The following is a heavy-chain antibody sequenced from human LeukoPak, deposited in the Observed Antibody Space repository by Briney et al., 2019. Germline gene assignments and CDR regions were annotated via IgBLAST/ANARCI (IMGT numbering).Heavy chain of an antibody. CDR1: GGSISSYY. J-gene: IGHJ1*01. CDR3: ARVGYYYDSSGYQKYFQH. Sequence: SETLSLTCTVSGGSISSYYWSWIRQPPGKGLEWIGYIYYRGSTNYNPSLKSRVTISVDTSKNQFSLKLSSVTAADTAVYYCARVGYYYDSSGYQKYFQHWGQGTLVTVSS. V-gene: IGHV4-59*01. D-gene: IGHD3-22*01. CDR2: IYYRGST.